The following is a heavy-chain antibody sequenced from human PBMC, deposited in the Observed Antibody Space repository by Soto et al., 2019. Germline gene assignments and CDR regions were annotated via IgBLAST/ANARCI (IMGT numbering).Heavy chain of an antibody. V-gene: IGHV3-33*01. CDR3: ARDPRTARASAMDV. J-gene: IGHJ6*02. Sequence: GLSLRLSCAPSGFIFGKFGMRWVRQAPGRGVEGVAGVWYDGSSDVSSDSVKGGFTISRDNSKKTLYLQITSLRAEDKAVYYCARDPRTARASAMDVWGQGTTVTVSS. CDR1: GFIFGKFG. D-gene: IGHD6-6*01. CDR2: VWYDGSSD.